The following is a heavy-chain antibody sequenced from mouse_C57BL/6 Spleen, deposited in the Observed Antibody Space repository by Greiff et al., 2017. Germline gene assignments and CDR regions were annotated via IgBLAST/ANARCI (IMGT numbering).Heavy chain of an antibody. J-gene: IGHJ4*01. CDR3: AREGNYDAMDY. CDR1: GYAFTNYL. Sequence: LVESGAELVRPGTSVKVSCKASGYAFTNYLIEWVKQRPGQGLEWIGVINPGSGGTNYNEKFKGKATLTADKSSSTAYMQLSSLTSEDSAVDFCAREGNYDAMDYWGQGTSVTVSS. CDR2: INPGSGGT. V-gene: IGHV1-54*01.